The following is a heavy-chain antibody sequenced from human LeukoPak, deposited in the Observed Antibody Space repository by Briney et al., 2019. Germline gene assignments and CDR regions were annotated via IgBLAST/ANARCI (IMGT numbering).Heavy chain of an antibody. Sequence: GGSLRLSCAASGFTFSSYAMSWVRQAPGKGLEWVSVISSSGGNTYYADSVKGRFTISRDNSKNTLYLQMNSLRAEDTAVYYCGRGWPGYTSPLDYWGQGILVAVSS. CDR3: GRGWPGYTSPLDY. D-gene: IGHD5-12*01. J-gene: IGHJ4*02. V-gene: IGHV3-23*01. CDR1: GFTFSSYA. CDR2: ISSSGGNT.